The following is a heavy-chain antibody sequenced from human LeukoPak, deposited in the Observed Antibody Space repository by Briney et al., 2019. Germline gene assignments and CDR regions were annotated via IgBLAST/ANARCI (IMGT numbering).Heavy chain of an antibody. CDR3: ARDLRAYCGGDCFDAFDI. D-gene: IGHD2-21*02. Sequence: ASVKVSCKASGYTFTGYYMNWVRQAPGQGLEWMGWINPNSGGTNYAQKFQGRVTMTRDTSISTAYMELSRLRSDDTAVYYCARDLRAYCGGDCFDAFDIWGQGTMVTVSS. V-gene: IGHV1-2*02. CDR2: INPNSGGT. J-gene: IGHJ3*02. CDR1: GYTFTGYY.